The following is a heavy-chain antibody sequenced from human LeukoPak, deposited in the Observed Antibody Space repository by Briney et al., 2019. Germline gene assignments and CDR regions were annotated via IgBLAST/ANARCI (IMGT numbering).Heavy chain of an antibody. Sequence: GASVTVSCKASGYTFISYYMHWVRQAPGQGLEWMGIINPSGGSTIYAQTFQDRVTMTRDTSTSTVYMELSSLKSEDTAVYYCAREDVVLVDAVRYYYYGMDVWGQGTTVTVSS. CDR1: GYTFISYY. V-gene: IGHV1-46*01. CDR2: INPSGGST. J-gene: IGHJ6*02. D-gene: IGHD2-8*01. CDR3: AREDVVLVDAVRYYYYGMDV.